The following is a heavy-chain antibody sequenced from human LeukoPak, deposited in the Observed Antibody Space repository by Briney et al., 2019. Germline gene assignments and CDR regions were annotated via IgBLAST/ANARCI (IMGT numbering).Heavy chain of an antibody. CDR3: ARAMGDGYIKKYGMDV. Sequence: EASVEVSCKASGGTFSSYAISWVRQAPGQGLEWMGRIIPILGIANYAQKFQGRVTITADKSTSTAYMELSSLRSEDTAVYYCARAMGDGYIKKYGMDVWGQGTTVTVSS. J-gene: IGHJ6*02. V-gene: IGHV1-69*04. CDR1: GGTFSSYA. D-gene: IGHD5-18*01. CDR2: IIPILGIA.